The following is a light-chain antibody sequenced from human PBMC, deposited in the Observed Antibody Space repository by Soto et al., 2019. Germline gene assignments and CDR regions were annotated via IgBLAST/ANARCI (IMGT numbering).Light chain of an antibody. CDR3: QQYSSSPGT. J-gene: IGKJ1*01. CDR2: GAS. Sequence: EIVLTQSPGTLSLSPGERATLSCRASQSASSSYLAWYQQKPGQAPRLLIYGASSRATGIPDRFSGSGSGTDLLLTSSMLEPDDFALYYCQQYSSSPGTFGQGNKVEIK. V-gene: IGKV3-20*01. CDR1: QSASSSY.